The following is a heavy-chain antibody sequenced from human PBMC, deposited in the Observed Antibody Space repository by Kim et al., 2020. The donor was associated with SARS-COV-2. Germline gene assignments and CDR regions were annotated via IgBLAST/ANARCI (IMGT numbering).Heavy chain of an antibody. V-gene: IGHV4-30-2*01. CDR1: GGSISSGGYS. Sequence: SETLSLTCAVSGGSISSGGYSWSWIRQPPGKGLEWIGYIYHSGSTYYNPSLKSRVTISVDRSKNQFSLKLSSVTAADTAVYYCARGGAPVATIKGPTTYYFDYWGQGTLVTVSS. J-gene: IGHJ4*02. CDR2: IYHSGST. CDR3: ARGGAPVATIKGPTTYYFDY. D-gene: IGHD5-12*01.